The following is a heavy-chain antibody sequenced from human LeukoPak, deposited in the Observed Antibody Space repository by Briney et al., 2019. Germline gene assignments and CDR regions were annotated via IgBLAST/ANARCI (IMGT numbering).Heavy chain of an antibody. Sequence: KPSETLSLTCTVSGGSISSHYWSWIRQPPGKGLEWIGYIYYSGSSNYNPSLKSRVTISVDTSKNQFSLKLSSVTAADTAVYCCAREAEFVVPAATYYFDYWGQGTLVTVSS. CDR2: IYYSGSS. CDR3: AREAEFVVPAATYYFDY. D-gene: IGHD2-2*01. V-gene: IGHV4-59*11. J-gene: IGHJ4*02. CDR1: GGSISSHY.